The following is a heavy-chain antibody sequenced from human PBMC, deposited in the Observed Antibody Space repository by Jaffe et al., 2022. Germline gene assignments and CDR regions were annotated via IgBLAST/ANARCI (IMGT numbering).Heavy chain of an antibody. CDR3: ARGFGGWDVGAFDI. V-gene: IGHV4-34*01. CDR2: INHSGST. J-gene: IGHJ3*02. Sequence: QVQLQQWGAGLLKPSETLSLTCAVYGGSFSGYYWSWIRQPPGKGLEWIGEINHSGSTNYNPSLKSRVTISVDTSKNQFSLKLSSVTAADTAVYYCARGFGGWDVGAFDIWGQGTMVTVSS. D-gene: IGHD6-19*01. CDR1: GGSFSGYY.